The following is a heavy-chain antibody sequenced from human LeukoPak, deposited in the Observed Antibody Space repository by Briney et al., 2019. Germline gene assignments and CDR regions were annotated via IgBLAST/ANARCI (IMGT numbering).Heavy chain of an antibody. CDR3: ARDSGDTAMAGNWFDP. D-gene: IGHD5-18*01. J-gene: IGHJ5*02. V-gene: IGHV4-34*01. CDR1: GGSLSGYY. CDR2: INHSGST. Sequence: SETLSLTCGVYGGSLSGYYWSWIRQPPGKGLEWIGEINHSGSTNYNPSLKSRVTISVDTPKNQFSLKLSSVTAADTAVYYCARDSGDTAMAGNWFDPWGQGTLVTVSS.